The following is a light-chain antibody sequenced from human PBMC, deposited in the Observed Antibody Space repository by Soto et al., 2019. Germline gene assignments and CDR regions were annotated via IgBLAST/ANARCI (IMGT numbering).Light chain of an antibody. V-gene: IGLV2-8*01. CDR3: SSYAGSNNFVV. CDR2: EVS. Sequence: QSALTQPPSASGSPGQSVTISCTGTSSDVCGYNYVSWYQQHPGKAPKLMIYEVSKRPSGVPDRFSGSKSGNTASLTVSGLQAEDEADYSCSSYAGSNNFVVFGGGTKLTVL. J-gene: IGLJ2*01. CDR1: SSDVCGYNY.